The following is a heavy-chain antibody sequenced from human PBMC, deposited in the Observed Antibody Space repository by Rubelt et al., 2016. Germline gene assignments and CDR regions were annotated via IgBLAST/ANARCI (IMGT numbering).Heavy chain of an antibody. CDR1: GFTFSGYA. V-gene: IGHV3-23*01. CDR2: IGGSGGSA. J-gene: IGHJ4*02. CDR3: ARDSYSSSSPNFDY. D-gene: IGHD6-6*01. Sequence: EVQLLESGGGLVQPGGSLRLSCAASGFTFSGYAMSWVRQAPGKGLEWVAAIGGSGGSAVCADPGKGRFTISRDNSKNTLYLQRNRLRAEDTAVYYCARDSYSSSSPNFDYWGQGTLVTVSS.